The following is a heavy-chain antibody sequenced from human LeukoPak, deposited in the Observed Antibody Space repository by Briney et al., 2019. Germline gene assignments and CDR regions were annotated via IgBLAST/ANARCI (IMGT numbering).Heavy chain of an antibody. V-gene: IGHV4-4*07. D-gene: IGHD2/OR15-2a*01. Sequence: SETLSLTCAVSGYSISSGYYWSWIRQPAGKGLEWIGRIYTSGSTNYNPSLKSRVTMSVDTSKNQFSLKLSSVTAADTAVYYCARGPASLWPIDYWGQGTLVTVSS. CDR2: IYTSGST. CDR1: GYSISSGYY. CDR3: ARGPASLWPIDY. J-gene: IGHJ4*02.